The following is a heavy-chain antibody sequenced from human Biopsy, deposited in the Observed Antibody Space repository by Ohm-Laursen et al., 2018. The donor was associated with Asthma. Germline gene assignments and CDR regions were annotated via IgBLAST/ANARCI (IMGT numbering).Heavy chain of an antibody. CDR3: ARVTRITIFGVGGIQDY. CDR1: GYTFTNYA. CDR2: INAGNGNT. V-gene: IGHV1-3*01. D-gene: IGHD3-3*01. Sequence: ASVKVSCKASGYTFTNYAIHWVRQAPGQRPEWMGWINAGNGNTKYSQKFQGRVTISRDTSASTAYMDLSSLRSEDTAVYYCARVTRITIFGVGGIQDYWGQGTLVTVSS. J-gene: IGHJ4*02.